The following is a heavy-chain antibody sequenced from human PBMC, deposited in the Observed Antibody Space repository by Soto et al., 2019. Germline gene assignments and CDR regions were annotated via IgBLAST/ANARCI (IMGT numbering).Heavy chain of an antibody. CDR3: ARSGYYDSSGYWF. D-gene: IGHD3-22*01. J-gene: IGHJ4*02. CDR2: IYYSGST. Sequence: KSSETLSLTCTVSGGSISSYYWSWIRQPAGKGLEWIGYIYYSGSTNYNPSLKSRVTISVDTSKNQFSLKLSSVTAADTAVYYCARSGYYDSSGYWFWGQGTLVTVSS. CDR1: GGSISSYY. V-gene: IGHV4-59*01.